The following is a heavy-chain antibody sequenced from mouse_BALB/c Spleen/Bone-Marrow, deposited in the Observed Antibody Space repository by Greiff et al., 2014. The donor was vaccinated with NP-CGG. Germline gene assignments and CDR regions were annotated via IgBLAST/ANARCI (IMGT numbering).Heavy chain of an antibody. V-gene: IGHV1S81*02. J-gene: IGHJ1*01. CDR3: TRSGFYGYGTYFDV. CDR2: INPSSGVT. CDR1: GYTFTNYY. D-gene: IGHD1-2*01. Sequence: VQLQQSGAELVKPGASVKLSCKVSGYTFTNYYVYWVKQRPGQGLEWIGEINPSSGVTNFNEKFMIKATLTVDSSSSTAYMHLSSLTSEDSVVYYCTRSGFYGYGTYFDVWGAGTTVTVSS.